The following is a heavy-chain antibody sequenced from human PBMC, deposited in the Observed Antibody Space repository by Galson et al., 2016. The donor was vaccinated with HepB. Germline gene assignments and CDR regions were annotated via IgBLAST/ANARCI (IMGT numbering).Heavy chain of an antibody. Sequence: SLRLSCAASGFTFDGYAMHWVRQVPGKGLEWVSGISWNSGSIGYGDSVKGRFTLSRDNAKNSLYLQMNSLRVEDTAFYYCARGNGWHNNNWSHAGYAYFQHWGQGSLVTVSS. V-gene: IGHV3-9*01. CDR3: ARGNGWHNNNWSHAGYAYFQH. D-gene: IGHD1-1*01. CDR2: ISWNSGSI. J-gene: IGHJ1*01. CDR1: GFTFDGYA.